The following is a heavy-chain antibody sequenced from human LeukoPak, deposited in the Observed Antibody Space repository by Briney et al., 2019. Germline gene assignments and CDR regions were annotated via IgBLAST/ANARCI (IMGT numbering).Heavy chain of an antibody. CDR2: IYRSGSI. V-gene: IGHV3-66*01. Sequence: GGSLRLSCAVSGFTVTVNYMGWVRQAPGKGLEWVSIIYRSGSISYADPVKGRFIISRDSSTNTLSLQMTSLRAEDTAVYYCAADFYTSYHLGYWGQGTLVTVSS. D-gene: IGHD3-16*01. CDR1: GFTVTVNY. J-gene: IGHJ4*02. CDR3: AADFYTSYHLGY.